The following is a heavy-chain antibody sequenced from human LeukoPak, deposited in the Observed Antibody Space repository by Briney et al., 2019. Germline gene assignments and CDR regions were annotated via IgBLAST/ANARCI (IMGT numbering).Heavy chain of an antibody. V-gene: IGHV1-58*02. D-gene: IGHD2-2*01. J-gene: IGHJ4*02. CDR2: IVVGSGNT. Sequence: SVKVSCKASGFTFTSSAMQWVRQARGQRLEWIGWIVVGSGNTNYAQKFQERVTITRDMSTSTAYMELSSLRSEDTAVYYCAADKYCSSTSCHPYFDYWGQGTLVTVSS. CDR1: GFTFTSSA. CDR3: AADKYCSSTSCHPYFDY.